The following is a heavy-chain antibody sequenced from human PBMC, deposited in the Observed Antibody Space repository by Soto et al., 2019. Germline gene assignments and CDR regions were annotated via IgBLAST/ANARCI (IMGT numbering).Heavy chain of an antibody. Sequence: PSETLSLTCTVSGGSISSYYWSWIRQPPGKGLEWIGYIYYSGSTNYNPSVKSRVTISVDTSKNQFSLKLSSVTAADTAVYYCARAPSLRYIAAAPYGMDVWGQGTTVTVSS. CDR1: GGSISSYY. CDR2: IYYSGST. V-gene: IGHV4-59*01. CDR3: ARAPSLRYIAAAPYGMDV. J-gene: IGHJ6*02. D-gene: IGHD6-13*01.